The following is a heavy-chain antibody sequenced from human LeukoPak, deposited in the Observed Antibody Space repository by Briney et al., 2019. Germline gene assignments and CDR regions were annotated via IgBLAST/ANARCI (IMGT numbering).Heavy chain of an antibody. CDR2: TCYRSTWYN. D-gene: IGHD3-9*01. J-gene: IGHJ5*02. V-gene: IGHV6-1*01. CDR1: GDSVSSNSVT. Sequence: SQTLSLTCAISGDSVSSNSVTWNWIRQSPSRGLEWLGRTCYRSTWYNDYAVSVRGRITVNPDTSKNQFSLHLNSVTPEDTAVYYCARRLAQYDCFDPWGQGILVTVSS. CDR3: ARRLAQYDCFDP.